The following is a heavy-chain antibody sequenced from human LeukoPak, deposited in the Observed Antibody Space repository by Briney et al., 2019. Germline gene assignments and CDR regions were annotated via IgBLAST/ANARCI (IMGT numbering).Heavy chain of an antibody. V-gene: IGHV4-39*01. CDR2: IYYSGST. CDR3: ARHPLDFWGGPSTSFDY. J-gene: IGHJ4*02. D-gene: IGHD3-3*01. CDR1: GGSISSSSYY. Sequence: SETLSLTCTVSGGSISSSSYYWGWIRQPPGKGLEWIGSIYYSGSTYYNPSLKSRVTISVDTSKNQFSLKLSSVTAADTAMYYCARHPLDFWGGPSTSFDYWGQGTLVTVSS.